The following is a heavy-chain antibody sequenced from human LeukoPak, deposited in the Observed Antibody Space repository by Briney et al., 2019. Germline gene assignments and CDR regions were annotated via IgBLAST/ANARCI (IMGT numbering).Heavy chain of an antibody. V-gene: IGHV1-18*01. Sequence: ASVKVSCKASGYTFTSYGIGWVRQAPGQGLEWMGWISAYNGNTNYAQKLQGRVTMTTDTSTSTAYMELRSLRSDDTAVYYCASSTDGDYDFWSGYFVWGQGTLVTVSS. D-gene: IGHD3-3*01. J-gene: IGHJ4*02. CDR2: ISAYNGNT. CDR1: GYTFTSYG. CDR3: ASSTDGDYDFWSGYFV.